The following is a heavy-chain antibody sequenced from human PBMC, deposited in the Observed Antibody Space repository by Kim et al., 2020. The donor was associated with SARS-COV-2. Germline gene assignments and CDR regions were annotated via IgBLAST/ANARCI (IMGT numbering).Heavy chain of an antibody. Sequence: KFQGRVTITADESTSTAYMELSSLRSEDTAVYYCARERDTYGSGSYWIDYWGQGTLVTVSS. CDR3: ARERDTYGSGSYWIDY. J-gene: IGHJ4*02. D-gene: IGHD3-10*01. V-gene: IGHV1-69*01.